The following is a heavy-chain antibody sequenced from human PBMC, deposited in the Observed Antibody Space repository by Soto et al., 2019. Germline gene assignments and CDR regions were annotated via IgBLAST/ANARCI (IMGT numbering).Heavy chain of an antibody. D-gene: IGHD7-27*01. CDR3: ARNRRETGDFDY. V-gene: IGHV1-8*02. CDR2: MNPYNGDT. Sequence: QVQLVQSGAEVKKPGASVKASCKASGYTFTTYDVNWMRQATGQGPEWLGWMNPYNGDTGYAQKFQGRVTLTRDTSMNTAYLELSSLTYEDTAVYYCARNRRETGDFDYWGQGTLVTVSS. CDR1: GYTFTTYD. J-gene: IGHJ4*02.